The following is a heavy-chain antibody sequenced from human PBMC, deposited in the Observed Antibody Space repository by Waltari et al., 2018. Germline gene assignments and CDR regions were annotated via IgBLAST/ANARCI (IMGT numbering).Heavy chain of an antibody. J-gene: IGHJ4*02. Sequence: EVQLVQSGPEMKKPGQPLRISCKGSGYIFSTYWIVWVRQMPGKGLEWVGVIYAGDSDTRYSPSFQGRVTISVDKSISTVYLEWSSLRASDTAMYYCARWLNKNYYHSNSDYWGQGTLVTVSS. CDR2: IYAGDSDT. D-gene: IGHD3-22*01. CDR3: ARWLNKNYYHSNSDY. CDR1: GYIFSTYW. V-gene: IGHV5-51*01.